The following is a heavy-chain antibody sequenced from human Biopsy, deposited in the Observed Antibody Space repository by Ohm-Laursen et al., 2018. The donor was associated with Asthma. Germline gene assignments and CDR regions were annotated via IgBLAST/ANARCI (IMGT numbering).Heavy chain of an antibody. CDR2: VYWTGST. J-gene: IGHJ4*02. D-gene: IGHD6-19*01. CDR3: VRAVRNEQWLAQFDY. V-gene: IGHV4-59*01. Sequence: SETLSLTWRVYGGSISSFYWSWIRQSPEKGLEWMGYVYWTGSTNYNPSLKSRITMSVDTSKNRMFLELTSVTAADTAIYYCVRAVRNEQWLAQFDYWGQGKPVTVSS. CDR1: GGSISSFY.